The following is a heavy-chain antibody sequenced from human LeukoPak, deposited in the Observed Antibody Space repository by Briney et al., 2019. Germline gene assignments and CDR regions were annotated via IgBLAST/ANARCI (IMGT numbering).Heavy chain of an antibody. Sequence: GASVKVSCKASGYTFTAHYLHWVRQAPGQGLEWMGRINPNSGDTVYAQKFQGRVTMTGDTSISTTYMELSRLGSDDTAVYYCAREEDYVADYWGQGTLATVSS. CDR2: INPNSGDT. V-gene: IGHV1-2*06. CDR1: GYTFTAHY. D-gene: IGHD3-10*02. J-gene: IGHJ4*02. CDR3: AREEDYVADY.